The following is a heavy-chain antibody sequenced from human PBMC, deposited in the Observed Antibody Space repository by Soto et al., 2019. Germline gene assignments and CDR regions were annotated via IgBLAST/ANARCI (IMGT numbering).Heavy chain of an antibody. V-gene: IGHV4-59*01. CDR3: ATGRVYFGSEY. CDR1: GGSIPSYY. D-gene: IGHD3-10*01. J-gene: IGHJ4*02. Sequence: QVQLQESGPGLVKPLETLSLTCTVPGGSIPSYYWSWVRQPPGKGLEWIGYLYYNGNINYNPSLQSRLTISLDTSKNHFSLRLSSVTAADTAVYYCATGRVYFGSEYWGQGTLVTVSS. CDR2: LYYNGNI.